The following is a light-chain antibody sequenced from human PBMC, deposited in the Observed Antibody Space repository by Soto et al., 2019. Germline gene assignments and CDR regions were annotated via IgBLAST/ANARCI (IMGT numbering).Light chain of an antibody. Sequence: QSVLTQPASVSGSPGQSIAISCTGTSTDVGGYNYVSWYQQHPGKAPKLMIYEVSNRPSGVSNRFSGAKSGNTASLTISGLQAEDEADCYCSSYTSDSTLVFGGGTKVTVL. J-gene: IGLJ3*02. CDR2: EVS. CDR1: STDVGGYNY. V-gene: IGLV2-14*01. CDR3: SSYTSDSTLV.